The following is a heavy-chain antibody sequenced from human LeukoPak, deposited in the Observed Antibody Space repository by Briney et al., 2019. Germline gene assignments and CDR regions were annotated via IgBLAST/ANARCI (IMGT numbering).Heavy chain of an antibody. V-gene: IGHV3-30*18. CDR3: AKHPWDYGDYVTYFDY. Sequence: GGSLRLSCAASGFSFISYGMHWVRQAPGKGLGWVGVISDDGRNKKYADSVKGRFTISRDNSKDTLYLQMNSLRDEDTAVYYCAKHPWDYGDYVTYFDYWGQGTLVTVSS. CDR1: GFSFISYG. D-gene: IGHD4-17*01. CDR2: ISDDGRNK. J-gene: IGHJ4*02.